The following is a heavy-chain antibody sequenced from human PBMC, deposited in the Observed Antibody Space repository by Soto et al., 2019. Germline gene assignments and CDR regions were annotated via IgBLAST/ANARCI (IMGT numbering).Heavy chain of an antibody. D-gene: IGHD2-2*01. CDR1: GGTFSSYT. CDR2: IIPILGIA. Sequence: QVQLVQSGAEVKKPGSSVKVSCKASGGTFSSYTISWVRQAPGQGLEWMGRIIPILGIANYAQKFQGRVTITAGKSTSTAYMELSSRRSEATAGYYCARDPRYCSSTSCYADVFDIWGQGTMVTVSS. J-gene: IGHJ3*02. V-gene: IGHV1-69*08. CDR3: ARDPRYCSSTSCYADVFDI.